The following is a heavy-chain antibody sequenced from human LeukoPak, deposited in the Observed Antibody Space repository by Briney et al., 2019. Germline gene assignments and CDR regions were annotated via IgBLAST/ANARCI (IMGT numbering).Heavy chain of an antibody. CDR1: GYTFTSYY. CDR3: ARDWTDIVVVPAAMRYHYYMDV. CDR2: INPSGGST. D-gene: IGHD2-2*01. V-gene: IGHV1-46*01. J-gene: IGHJ6*03. Sequence: ASLKVSCKASGYTFTSYYMHWVRQAPGQGLEWTGIINPSGGSTSYAQKFQGRVTMTRDTSTSTVYMELSSLRSEDTAVYYCARDWTDIVVVPAAMRYHYYMDVWGKGTTVTVSS.